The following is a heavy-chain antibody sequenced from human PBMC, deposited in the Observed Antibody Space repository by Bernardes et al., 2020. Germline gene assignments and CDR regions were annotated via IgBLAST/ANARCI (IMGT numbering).Heavy chain of an antibody. D-gene: IGHD2-2*01. CDR1: GGSFSGYY. V-gene: IGHV4-34*01. CDR2: INHSGST. Sequence: SETLSLTCAVYGGSFSGYYWSWIRQPPGKGLEWIGEINHSGSTNYNPSLKSRVTISVDTSKNQFSLKLSSVTAADTAVYYCARGLLVPAAKPEARNWFDPWGQGTLVTVSS. J-gene: IGHJ5*02. CDR3: ARGLLVPAAKPEARNWFDP.